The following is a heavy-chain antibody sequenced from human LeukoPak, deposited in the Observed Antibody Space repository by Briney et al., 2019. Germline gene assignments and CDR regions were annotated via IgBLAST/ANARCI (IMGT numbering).Heavy chain of an antibody. D-gene: IGHD2-2*01. V-gene: IGHV3-15*01. CDR1: GFTFSNAW. Sequence: NAGGSLRLSCAASGFTFSNAWMSWVRQAPGKGLEWVGRIKSKTDGGTTDYAAPVKGRFTISRDDSKNTLYLQMNSLKTEDTAVYYCTTRYCSSTSCYDAFDIWGQGTMVTVSS. CDR3: TTRYCSSTSCYDAFDI. CDR2: IKSKTDGGTT. J-gene: IGHJ3*02.